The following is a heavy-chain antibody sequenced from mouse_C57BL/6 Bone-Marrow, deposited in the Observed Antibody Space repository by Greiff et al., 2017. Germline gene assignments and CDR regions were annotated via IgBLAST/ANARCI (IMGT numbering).Heavy chain of an antibody. CDR3: ARPVARGYFDY. J-gene: IGHJ2*01. CDR1: GYTFTDYY. CDR2: IVPGSGST. Sequence: VQVVESGPELVKPGASVKISCKASGYTFTDYYINWVKQRPGQGLEWIGWIVPGSGSTYYNEKFKGKATLTVDKSSSTAYMLLSSLTSEDSAVYFCARPVARGYFDYWGQGTTLTVSS. V-gene: IGHV1-75*01. D-gene: IGHD1-1*01.